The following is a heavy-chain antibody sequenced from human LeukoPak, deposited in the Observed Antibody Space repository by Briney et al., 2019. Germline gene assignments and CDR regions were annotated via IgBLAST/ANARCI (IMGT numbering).Heavy chain of an antibody. Sequence: SETLSLTCTVSGGSISSYYWSWIRQPAGKGLEWIGRIYSSGSSNYNPSLKSRVTMSVDTSRKQLSLQVRSVTAADTAVYYCARGGRSYDSHGKFDPWGQGTLVTVSS. CDR3: ARGGRSYDSHGKFDP. J-gene: IGHJ5*02. CDR2: IYSSGSS. CDR1: GGSISSYY. V-gene: IGHV4-4*07. D-gene: IGHD5-18*01.